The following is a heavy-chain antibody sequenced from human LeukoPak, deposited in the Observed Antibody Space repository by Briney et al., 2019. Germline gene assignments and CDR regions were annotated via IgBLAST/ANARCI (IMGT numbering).Heavy chain of an antibody. CDR1: GYTFTSYG. D-gene: IGHD1-26*01. CDR3: ARDPPRRVGATPVYMDV. Sequence: ASVKVSCKASGYTFTSYGISWVRQAPGQGLEWMGWISAYNGNTNYAQKLQGRVTMTTDTSTSTAYMELRSLRSDDTAVYYCARDPPRRVGATPVYMDVWGKGTTVTVSS. J-gene: IGHJ6*03. V-gene: IGHV1-18*01. CDR2: ISAYNGNT.